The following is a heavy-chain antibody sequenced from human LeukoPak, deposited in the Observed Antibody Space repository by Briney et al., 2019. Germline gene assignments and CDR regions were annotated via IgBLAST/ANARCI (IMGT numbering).Heavy chain of an antibody. D-gene: IGHD2-15*01. CDR1: GFTFSSYG. J-gene: IGHJ4*02. CDR3: AKSRCRCADEYLDC. Sequence: GGSLRLSCAASGFTFSSYGMHWVRQAPGKGLEWVAVISYDGRNKYYADSVKGRFTISRDNSKNTLYLQMNSLRAEDTAVYYCAKSRCRCADEYLDCWGQGTPVSVSS. CDR2: ISYDGRNK. V-gene: IGHV3-30*18.